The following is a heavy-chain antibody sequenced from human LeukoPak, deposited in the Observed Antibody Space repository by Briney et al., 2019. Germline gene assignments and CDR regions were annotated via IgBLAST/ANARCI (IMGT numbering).Heavy chain of an antibody. CDR1: GFNFNNYD. J-gene: IGHJ4*02. CDR3: ATYRQVLLPFES. Sequence: GGSLRLSCAASGFNFNNYDMHWVRQAPGKGLEWVAFIRYDGSNKYYADSVKGRFTISRDNSKSTLSLQMNSLRAEDTAIYYCATYRQVLLPFESWGQGTLVTVSS. CDR2: IRYDGSNK. V-gene: IGHV3-30*02. D-gene: IGHD2-8*02.